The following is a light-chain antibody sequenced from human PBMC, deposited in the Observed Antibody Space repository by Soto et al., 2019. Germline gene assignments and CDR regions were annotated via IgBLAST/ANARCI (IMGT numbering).Light chain of an antibody. Sequence: IQITHSPSSLSASVVDRVTITFLASQGIRNDLGWYQQKPGKAPKLLIYAASSLQSGVPSRFSGSGSGTDFTLTISSLQPEDFAAYYCQQSYSTTWKFGQGTKVDIK. CDR1: QGIRND. CDR3: QQSYSTTWK. V-gene: IGKV1-6*01. CDR2: AAS. J-gene: IGKJ1*01.